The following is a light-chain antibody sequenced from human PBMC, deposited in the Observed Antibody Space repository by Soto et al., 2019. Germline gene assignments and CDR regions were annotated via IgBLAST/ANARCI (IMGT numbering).Light chain of an antibody. V-gene: IGKV3-20*01. CDR2: RAS. CDR1: RSVPNDY. Sequence: EIVLTQSPGTLSLSPGERATLSCRASRSVPNDYVSWYQQKPGQPPRLLVFRASNRATGTPDRFSGSGSGTDFLLTISGLEPADSGTYLCHQHGGTPETFGLGTKVDIK. J-gene: IGKJ1*01. CDR3: HQHGGTPET.